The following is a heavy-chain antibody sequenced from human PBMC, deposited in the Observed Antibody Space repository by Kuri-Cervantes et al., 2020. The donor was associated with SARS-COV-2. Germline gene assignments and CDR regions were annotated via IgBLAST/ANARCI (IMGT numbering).Heavy chain of an antibody. V-gene: IGHV1-18*04. Sequence: ASVKVSCKAPGYNFTTYGISWVRQAPGQGLEWRGCISGYNGNTYYAQKFQGRVTMTIDTSTTTAYMELRSLRSDDTAVYYCARDGYSYGVYYYYYLDVWGKRTTVTVSS. CDR1: GYNFTTYG. CDR3: ARDGYSYGVYYYYYLDV. CDR2: ISGYNGNT. D-gene: IGHD5-18*01. J-gene: IGHJ6*03.